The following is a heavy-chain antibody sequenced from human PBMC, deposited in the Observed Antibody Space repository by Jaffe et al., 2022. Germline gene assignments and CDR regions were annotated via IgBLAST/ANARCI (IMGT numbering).Heavy chain of an antibody. Sequence: QVQLQESGPGLVKPSQTLSLTCTVSGGSISSGSYYWSWIRQPAGKGLEWIGRIYTSGSTNYNPSLKSRVTISVDTSKNQFSLKLSSVTAADTAVYYCAREGVDRWYYYGSGNFLNPDINPYYFDYWGQGTLVTVSS. D-gene: IGHD3-10*01. CDR2: IYTSGST. V-gene: IGHV4-61*02. CDR3: AREGVDRWYYYGSGNFLNPDINPYYFDY. J-gene: IGHJ4*02. CDR1: GGSISSGSYY.